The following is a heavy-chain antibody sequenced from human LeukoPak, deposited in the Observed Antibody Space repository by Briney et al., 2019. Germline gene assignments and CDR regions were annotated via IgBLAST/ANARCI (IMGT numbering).Heavy chain of an antibody. Sequence: GASVKVSCKASGYTFTSYGISWVRQAPGQGLEWMGIINPSGGSTSYAQKFQGRVTMTRDMSTSTVYMELSSLRSEDTAVYYCAEDSSGYYLLELWGQGTLVTVSS. J-gene: IGHJ4*02. CDR2: INPSGGST. V-gene: IGHV1-46*03. D-gene: IGHD3-22*01. CDR3: AEDSSGYYLLEL. CDR1: GYTFTSYG.